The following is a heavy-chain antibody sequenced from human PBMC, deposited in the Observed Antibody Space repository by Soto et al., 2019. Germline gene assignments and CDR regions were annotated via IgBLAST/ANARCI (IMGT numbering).Heavy chain of an antibody. D-gene: IGHD2-15*01. CDR2: ISAYNGNT. CDR1: GYSFTSYG. V-gene: IGHV1-18*01. CDR3: ARGGYCSGGSCYSTDYYYGMDV. Sequence: QVQLVQSGAEVKKPGASVKVSCKASGYSFTSYGISWVRQAPGQGLEWMGWISAYNGNTKNAQKHQGRVTMTTDTSTSTAYMELRSLRSDDTAVYYCARGGYCSGGSCYSTDYYYGMDVWGQGTTVTVSS. J-gene: IGHJ6*02.